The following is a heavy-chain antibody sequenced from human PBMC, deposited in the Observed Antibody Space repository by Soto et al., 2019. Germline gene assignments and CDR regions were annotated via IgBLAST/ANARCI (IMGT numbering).Heavy chain of an antibody. CDR2: INPSGGNT. J-gene: IGHJ4*02. Sequence: GGSVKVSCKASGYTFTSYYMHWVRQAPGQGLGWMGIINPSGGNTNYAQKLQGRVTMTTDTSTSTAYMELRSLRSDDTAVYYCARDSGGSHWDYFDYWGQGTLVTVSS. V-gene: IGHV1-46*01. D-gene: IGHD2-15*01. CDR3: ARDSGGSHWDYFDY. CDR1: GYTFTSYY.